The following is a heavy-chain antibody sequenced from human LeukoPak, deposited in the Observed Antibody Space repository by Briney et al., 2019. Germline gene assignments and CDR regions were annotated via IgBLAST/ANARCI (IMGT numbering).Heavy chain of an antibody. D-gene: IGHD5-24*01. Sequence: KPGESLMISCKGSGYSFTSYWIGWARQMPGKGLEWMGIIYPGDSDTRYSPSFQGQVTISADKSISTAYLQWSSLKASDTAMYYCARPPPRRDGYNSIAFDIWGQGTMVTVSS. CDR1: GYSFTSYW. CDR2: IYPGDSDT. V-gene: IGHV5-51*01. CDR3: ARPPPRRDGYNSIAFDI. J-gene: IGHJ3*02.